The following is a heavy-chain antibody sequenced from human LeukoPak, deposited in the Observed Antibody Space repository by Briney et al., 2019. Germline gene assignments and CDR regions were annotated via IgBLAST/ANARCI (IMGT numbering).Heavy chain of an antibody. J-gene: IGHJ3*02. D-gene: IGHD5-18*01. CDR2: ISYDGSNK. Sequence: PGGSLRLSCTASGFNFGSDAMHWVRQAPGKGLEWVAVISYDGSNKYYADSVKGRFTISRDNSKNTLYLQMNSLRAEDTAVYYCARSREGYSYGTHDAFDIWGQGTMVTVSS. CDR1: GFNFGSDA. V-gene: IGHV3-30*19. CDR3: ARSREGYSYGTHDAFDI.